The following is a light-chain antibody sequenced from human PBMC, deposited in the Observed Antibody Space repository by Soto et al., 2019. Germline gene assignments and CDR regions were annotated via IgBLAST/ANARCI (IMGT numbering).Light chain of an antibody. V-gene: IGKV3-15*01. CDR1: QSVSNN. J-gene: IGKJ5*01. CDR3: QQYNNWPPFT. CDR2: GAS. Sequence: ELVMTQSPVTLSVSPGERATLSCRASQSVSNNLAWYQQKPGQAPSLLIYGASTRATGIPARFSGSGSGTEFTLTISSLQSEDFADYYCQQYNNWPPFTFGQGTRLEIK.